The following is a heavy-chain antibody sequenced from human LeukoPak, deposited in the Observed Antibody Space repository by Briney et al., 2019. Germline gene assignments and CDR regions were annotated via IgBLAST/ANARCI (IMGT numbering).Heavy chain of an antibody. V-gene: IGHV4-39*01. CDR3: ARSSGSYYAADY. CDR1: GDSITGYY. CDR2: IYYTGNT. Sequence: SETLSLTCSVSGDSITGYYWGWIRQPPGKGLEWIGNIYYTGNTYYNSSLKSRVTISVDTSKNQFSLKLSSVTAADTAVYYCARSSGSYYAADYWGQGTLVTVSS. D-gene: IGHD1-26*01. J-gene: IGHJ4*02.